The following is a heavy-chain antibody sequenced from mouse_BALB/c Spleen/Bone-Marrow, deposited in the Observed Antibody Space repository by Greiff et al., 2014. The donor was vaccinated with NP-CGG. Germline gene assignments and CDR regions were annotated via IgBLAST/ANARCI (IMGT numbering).Heavy chain of an antibody. J-gene: IGHJ3*01. V-gene: IGHV1S81*02. CDR2: INPSNGGT. CDR1: GYTFTSYY. CDR3: TREGDSPFAY. D-gene: IGHD2-13*01. Sequence: QVQLQQPGAELVKPGASVKLSCKASGYTFTSYYMYWVKQRPGQGLEWIGEINPSNGGTNFNEKFKSKATLTVDKSSSTAYMQLSSLTSDDSTVYYCTREGDSPFAYWGQGTLVTVSA.